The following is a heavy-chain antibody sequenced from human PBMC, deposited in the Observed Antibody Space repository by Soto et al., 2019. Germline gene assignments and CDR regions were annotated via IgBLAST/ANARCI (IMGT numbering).Heavy chain of an antibody. CDR3: ASLAVAGTDY. CDR2: INHSGST. CDR1: GGSFSGYY. J-gene: IGHJ4*02. D-gene: IGHD6-19*01. V-gene: IGHV4-34*01. Sequence: SETLSLICAVYGGSFSGYYWSWIRQPPGKGLEWIGEINHSGSTNYNPSLKSRVTISVDTSKNQFSLKLSSVTAADTAVYYCASLAVAGTDYWGQGTLVTVSS.